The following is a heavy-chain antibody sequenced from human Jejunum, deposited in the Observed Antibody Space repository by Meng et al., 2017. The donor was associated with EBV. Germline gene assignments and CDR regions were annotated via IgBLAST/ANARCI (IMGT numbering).Heavy chain of an antibody. CDR1: GFTFRNYA. V-gene: IGHV3-23*04. CDR2: ITGSGGDT. CDR3: SRDPNGDHIGAFAD. Sequence: EVQLVESGGALVQPGGSLRLSWAGSGFTFRNYAMTWVRQTPGKGLEWVSSITGSGGDTRYTDSVKGRFTVSRDNSKNTLYLQMNSLRADDTAIYYCSRDPNGDHIGAFADWGQGTLVTVSS. J-gene: IGHJ4*02. D-gene: IGHD4-17*01.